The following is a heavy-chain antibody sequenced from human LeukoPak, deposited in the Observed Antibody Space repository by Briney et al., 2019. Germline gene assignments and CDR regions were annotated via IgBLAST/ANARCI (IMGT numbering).Heavy chain of an antibody. V-gene: IGHV1-46*01. Sequence: ASVKVSCKASGYTFTSYYMHWVRQAPGQGLEWMRIIKSSGSSTSYAQKFQGRATMTRDTSTSTVYMELSSLRSEDTAVYYCARGNPIGHWGQGTLVTVSS. CDR3: ARGNPIGH. CDR2: IKSSGSST. J-gene: IGHJ4*02. D-gene: IGHD1-14*01. CDR1: GYTFTSYY.